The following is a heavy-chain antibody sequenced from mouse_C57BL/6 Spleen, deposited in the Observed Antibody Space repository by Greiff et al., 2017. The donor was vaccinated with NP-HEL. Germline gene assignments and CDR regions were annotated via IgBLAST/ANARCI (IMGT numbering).Heavy chain of an antibody. CDR2: ISSGGSYT. Sequence: EVQGVESGGDLVKPGGSLKLSCAASGFTFSSYGMSWVRQTPDKRLEWVATISSGGSYTYYPDSVKGRFTISRDNAKNTLYLQMSSLKSEDTAMYYCARLGRGDFDYWGQGTTLTVSS. CDR3: ARLGRGDFDY. V-gene: IGHV5-6*01. CDR1: GFTFSSYG. D-gene: IGHD4-1*01. J-gene: IGHJ2*01.